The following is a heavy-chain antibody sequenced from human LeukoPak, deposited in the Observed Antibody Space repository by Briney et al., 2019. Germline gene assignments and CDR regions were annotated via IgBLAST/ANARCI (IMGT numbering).Heavy chain of an antibody. CDR2: ITSDGSTA. D-gene: IGHD3-10*01. CDR1: GFTFSTYW. CDR3: ARGPRGGTLDY. J-gene: IGHJ4*02. V-gene: IGHV3-74*01. Sequence: GGSLRLSCAASGFTFSTYWMYWVRQAPGKGLVLVSRITSDGSTATYADSVKGRFTISRDNAKNTLYLQMDSLSAEDTAVYYCARGPRGGTLDYWGQGTLVTVSS.